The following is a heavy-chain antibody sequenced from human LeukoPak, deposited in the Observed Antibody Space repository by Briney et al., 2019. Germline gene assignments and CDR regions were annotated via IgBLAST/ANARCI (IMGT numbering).Heavy chain of an antibody. D-gene: IGHD2-2*01. CDR1: GGTFSSYA. V-gene: IGHV1-69*01. CDR3: AFRRAYCSSTSCYGSAYYYYGMDV. CDR2: IIPICGTA. Sequence: ASVKVSCKASGGTFSSYAISWVRQAPGQGLEWMGGIIPICGTANYAQKFQGRVTITADESTSTAYMELGSLRSEDTAVYYCAFRRAYCSSTSCYGSAYYYYGMDVWGQGTTVTVSS. J-gene: IGHJ6*02.